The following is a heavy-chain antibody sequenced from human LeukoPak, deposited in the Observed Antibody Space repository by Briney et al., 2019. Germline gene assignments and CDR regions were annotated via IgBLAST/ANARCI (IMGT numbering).Heavy chain of an antibody. CDR1: GGSISSSNW. V-gene: IGHV4-4*02. CDR2: IYHSGST. D-gene: IGHD3-22*01. CDR3: ARPYYYDSSGNSDY. J-gene: IGHJ4*02. Sequence: PSETLSLTCAVSGGSISSSNWWSWVRQPPGKGLEWIGEIYHSGSTNYNPSLKSRVTISVDKSKNQFSLKLSSVTAADTAVYYCARPYYYDSSGNSDYWGQGTLVTVSS.